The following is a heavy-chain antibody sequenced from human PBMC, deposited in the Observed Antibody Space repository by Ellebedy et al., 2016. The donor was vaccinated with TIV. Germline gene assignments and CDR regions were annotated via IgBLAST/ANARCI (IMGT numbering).Heavy chain of an antibody. CDR1: GFSLSSYS. CDR2: ISSTSIYM. CDR3: ARRAKSGSS. Sequence: GESLKISCAASGFSLSSYSMTWVRQAPGKGLAWVSSISSTSIYMYYADSVKGRFSISRDNAKNTLYLQMNSLNVDDTAVYFCARRAKSGSSWGQGTLVTVSS. J-gene: IGHJ4*02. D-gene: IGHD3-10*01. V-gene: IGHV3-21*06.